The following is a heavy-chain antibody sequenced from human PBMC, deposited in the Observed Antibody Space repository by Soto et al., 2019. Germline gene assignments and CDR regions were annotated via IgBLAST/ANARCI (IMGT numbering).Heavy chain of an antibody. CDR2: IYHSGST. J-gene: IGHJ5*02. CDR1: GYSISSGYC. V-gene: IGHV4-38-2*01. CDR3: ARARAILTWFDP. D-gene: IGHD3-9*01. Sequence: SETLSLTCAVSGYSISSGYCWGCIRQPPGKGLEWIGSIYHSGSTYYNPSLKSRVTISVDTSKNQFSLKLSSVTAADTAVYYCARARAILTWFDPWGQGTLVTVSS.